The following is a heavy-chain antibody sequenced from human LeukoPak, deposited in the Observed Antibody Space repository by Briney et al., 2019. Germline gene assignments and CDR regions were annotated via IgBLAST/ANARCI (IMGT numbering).Heavy chain of an antibody. CDR2: INSDGSST. CDR1: GFTFSSYG. CDR3: CSSGYYEFDY. D-gene: IGHD3-22*01. V-gene: IGHV3-74*01. Sequence: GGSLRLSCAASGFTFSSYGMHWVRQAPGKGLVWVSRINSDGSSTSYADSVKGRFTISRDNAKNTLYLQMNSLRAEDTAVYYCCSSGYYEFDYWGQGTLVTVSS. J-gene: IGHJ4*02.